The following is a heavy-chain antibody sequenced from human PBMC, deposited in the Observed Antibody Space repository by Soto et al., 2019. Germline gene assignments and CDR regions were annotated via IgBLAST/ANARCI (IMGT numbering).Heavy chain of an antibody. D-gene: IGHD1-1*01. CDR1: GGSINSDAYS. V-gene: IGHV4-30-2*01. CDR2: IYHTGST. J-gene: IGHJ4*02. Sequence: TMSVTCTVSGGSINSDAYSWTWLRQPPGKGLEWIGYIYHTGSTYYNPSLKSRVTISIDKSKNQFSLKLISVTAADTAVYYCARGGFQLLPDYWGQGALVTVSS. CDR3: ARGGFQLLPDY.